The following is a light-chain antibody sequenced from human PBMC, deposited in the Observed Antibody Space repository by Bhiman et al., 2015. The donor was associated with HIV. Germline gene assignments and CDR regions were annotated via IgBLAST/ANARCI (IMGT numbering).Light chain of an antibody. CDR1: KLGQTY. CDR2: QDT. Sequence: SYELTQPPSVSVSPGQTASITCSGDKLGQTYASWYQGKPGQSPILVIYQDTKRPSGIPERFSGSISGNTATLTISGTQGMDEADYYCQAWDSSTGVVFGGGTKLTVL. CDR3: QAWDSSTGVV. V-gene: IGLV3-1*01. J-gene: IGLJ2*01.